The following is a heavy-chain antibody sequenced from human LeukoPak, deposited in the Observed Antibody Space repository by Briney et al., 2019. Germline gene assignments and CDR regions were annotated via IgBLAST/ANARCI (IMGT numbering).Heavy chain of an antibody. V-gene: IGHV3-33*01. J-gene: IGHJ6*02. CDR3: ARVSHPPYYNAMDV. CDR1: GFTFSNYG. Sequence: GRSLRLSCAASGFTFSNYGMHWVRQTPGKGREWVAIIWYDGSNKYYADSVKGRFTISRDNSKKTLYLQMNSLRAEDTAVYYCARVSHPPYYNAMDVWGQGTTVTVSS. CDR2: IWYDGSNK.